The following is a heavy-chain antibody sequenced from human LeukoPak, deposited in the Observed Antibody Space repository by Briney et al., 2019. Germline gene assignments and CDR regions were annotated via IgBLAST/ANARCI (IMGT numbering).Heavy chain of an antibody. CDR1: GFTFSSYW. CDR2: INSDGSST. CDR3: ARGRSSARGNDY. D-gene: IGHD3-22*01. Sequence: GGSLRLSCAASGFTFSSYWMHWVRHAPGKGLVWVSHINSDGSSTSYADSVKGRFTISRDNAKNTLYLQMNSLRAEDTAVYYCARGRSSARGNDYWGQGTLVTVSS. J-gene: IGHJ4*02. V-gene: IGHV3-74*01.